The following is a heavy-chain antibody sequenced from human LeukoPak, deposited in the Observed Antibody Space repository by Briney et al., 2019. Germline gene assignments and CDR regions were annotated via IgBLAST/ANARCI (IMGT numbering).Heavy chain of an antibody. J-gene: IGHJ4*02. Sequence: GGSLRLSCAASGFTFSTYAVTWVRQAPGKELEWVSAISGSGGSTYYADSVKGRFTISRDNSKNTLYLQMNSLRAEDTAVYYCAKGDYDYVWGSYRYPYFDYWGQGTLVTVSS. CDR3: AKGDYDYVWGSYRYPYFDY. V-gene: IGHV3-23*01. D-gene: IGHD3-16*02. CDR1: GFTFSTYA. CDR2: ISGSGGST.